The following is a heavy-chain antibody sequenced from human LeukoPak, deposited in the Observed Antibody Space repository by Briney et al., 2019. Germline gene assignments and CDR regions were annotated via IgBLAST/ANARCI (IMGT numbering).Heavy chain of an antibody. Sequence: GGSLRLSCAASGFTFSSYAMSWVRQAPGKGLEWVSAISGSGGSTYYADSVKGRFTISRDNSKNTLYLQMNSLRAEDTAVYYCAKAGVVVVPAAIYYYYYGMDVWGQGTTVTVSS. D-gene: IGHD2-2*01. CDR2: ISGSGGST. J-gene: IGHJ6*02. V-gene: IGHV3-23*01. CDR1: GFTFSSYA. CDR3: AKAGVVVVPAAIYYYYYGMDV.